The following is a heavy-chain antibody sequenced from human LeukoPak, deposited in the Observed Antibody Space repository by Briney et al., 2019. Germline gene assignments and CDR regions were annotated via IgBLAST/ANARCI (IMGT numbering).Heavy chain of an antibody. CDR3: ARLDLSGSGSPIDY. J-gene: IGHJ4*02. CDR2: IYYSGST. D-gene: IGHD3-10*01. CDR1: GGSISSSSYY. V-gene: IGHV4-39*07. Sequence: SETLSLTCTVSGGSISSSSYYWGWIRQPPGKGLEWIGSIYYSGSTYYNPSLKSRVTISVDTSKNQFSLKLSSMTAADTAVYYCARLDLSGSGSPIDYWGQGTLVIVSS.